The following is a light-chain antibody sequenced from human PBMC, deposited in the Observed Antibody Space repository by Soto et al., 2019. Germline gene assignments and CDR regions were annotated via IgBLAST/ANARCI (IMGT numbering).Light chain of an antibody. CDR3: NSYAGDIIRFV. CDR2: EVS. V-gene: IGLV2-14*01. CDR1: SSDVGAYKY. J-gene: IGLJ1*01. Sequence: QSAPAHPASVSGSPGQSVTISCTGTSSDVGAYKYVSWYQQHPGKAPKLMIYEVSNRPSGVSNRFSGSKSGNTASLTISGLQADDEADYYCNSYAGDIIRFVFGTGTKVTVI.